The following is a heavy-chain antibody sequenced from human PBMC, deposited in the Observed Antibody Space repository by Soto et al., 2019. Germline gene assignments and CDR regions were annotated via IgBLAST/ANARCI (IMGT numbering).Heavy chain of an antibody. CDR3: ARDIRGAN. V-gene: IGHV3-11*01. Sequence: QVQLVESGGGLVKIGGSLRLSCAASGFTLSDHYMTWVRQVPGKGLEWVSYISASSTTIYYADSVKGRFTISRDNAKNSLFLQMNSLSAEDTAVYYCARDIRGANWGQGTLVTVSS. CDR1: GFTLSDHY. CDR2: ISASSTTI. J-gene: IGHJ4*02.